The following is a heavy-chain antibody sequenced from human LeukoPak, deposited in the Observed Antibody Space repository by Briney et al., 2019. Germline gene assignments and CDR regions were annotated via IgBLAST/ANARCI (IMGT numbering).Heavy chain of an antibody. J-gene: IGHJ5*02. D-gene: IGHD3-10*01. CDR3: AGGRYYYGSGSTNWFDP. CDR1: GGSISSGSYY. CDR2: IYTSGST. Sequence: SQTLSLTCTVSGGSISSGSYYWSWIRQPAGKGLEWIGRIYTSGSTNYNPSLKSRVTISVDTSKNQFSLKLSPVTAADTAVYYCAGGRYYYGSGSTNWFDPWGQGTLVTVSS. V-gene: IGHV4-61*02.